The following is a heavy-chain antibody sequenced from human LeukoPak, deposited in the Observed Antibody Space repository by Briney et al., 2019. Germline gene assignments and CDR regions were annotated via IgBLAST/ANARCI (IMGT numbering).Heavy chain of an antibody. V-gene: IGHV3-33*01. CDR1: GFPFSVYG. D-gene: IGHD3-10*02. CDR3: ARDKGRGRYVDD. CDR2: VGHDGTFQ. J-gene: IGHJ4*02. Sequence: PGGSLRLSCAASGFPFSVYGVHWVRQAPGKGLEWLTVVGHDGTFQRYADSVKGRFTISRNNSMNTLYLQMNSLRVDDTSVYYCARDKGRGRYVDDWGQGTLAVVSS.